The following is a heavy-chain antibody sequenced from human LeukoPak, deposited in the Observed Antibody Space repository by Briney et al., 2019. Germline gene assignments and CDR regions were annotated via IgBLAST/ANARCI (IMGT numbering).Heavy chain of an antibody. D-gene: IGHD6-13*01. V-gene: IGHV3-30*04. Sequence: GGSLRLSCAASGFTFSSYAMTWVRQAPGKGLEWVAVISYDGSNKYYADSVKGRFTISRDNSKNTLYLQMNSLRAEDTAVYYCARVLGANEKFDYWGQGTLVTVSS. CDR2: ISYDGSNK. CDR1: GFTFSSYA. CDR3: ARVLGANEKFDY. J-gene: IGHJ4*02.